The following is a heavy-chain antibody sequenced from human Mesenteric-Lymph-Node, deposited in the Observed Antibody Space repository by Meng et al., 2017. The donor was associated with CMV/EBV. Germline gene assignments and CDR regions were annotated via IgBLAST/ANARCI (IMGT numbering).Heavy chain of an antibody. CDR1: GGSFSGYY. CDR2: INHSGST. J-gene: IGHJ4*02. Sequence: QVQFNQWGAGLLKPSETLSVTCACYGGSFSGYYWNWIRQSPEKGLEWIGEINHSGSTTYNPSFTSRIIISVDTSTNQISLNMSSVTAADTAVYYCARGSSYDILTGYFDYWGQGALVTVSS. D-gene: IGHD3-9*01. V-gene: IGHV4-34*01. CDR3: ARGSSYDILTGYFDY.